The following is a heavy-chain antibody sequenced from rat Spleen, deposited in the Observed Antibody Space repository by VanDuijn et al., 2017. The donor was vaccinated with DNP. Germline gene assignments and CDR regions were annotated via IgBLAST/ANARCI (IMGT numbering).Heavy chain of an antibody. CDR1: GFTLSDYN. D-gene: IGHD1-2*01. CDR3: ARHDYYSSPYYAMDA. J-gene: IGHJ4*01. V-gene: IGHV5-7*01. Sequence: EVQLVESGGGLVQPGRSLKLSCAASGFTLSDYNMAWVRQAPEKGLEWVATVNFDGSDTSYRDSVKGRFTISRDNAKSTLYLQMDSLRSEDTATYYCARHDYYSSPYYAMDAWGQGISVIVSS. CDR2: VNFDGSDT.